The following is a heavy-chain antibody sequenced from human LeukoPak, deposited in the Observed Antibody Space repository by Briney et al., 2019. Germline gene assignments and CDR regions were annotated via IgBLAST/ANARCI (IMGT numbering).Heavy chain of an antibody. V-gene: IGHV3-30*03. J-gene: IGHJ4*02. D-gene: IGHD3-3*01. Sequence: GRSLRLSCVVSGFTFTNYGMHLVSQAPGKWLDWVASIAYDGSTENNAETVKDRFTISRDNTQNTLFLQLNSLRAEDTAVYYCARPSGSVTIFGVVDYFDYWVRGSMVGV. CDR2: IAYDGSTE. CDR3: ARPSGSVTIFGVVDYFDY. CDR1: GFTFTNYG.